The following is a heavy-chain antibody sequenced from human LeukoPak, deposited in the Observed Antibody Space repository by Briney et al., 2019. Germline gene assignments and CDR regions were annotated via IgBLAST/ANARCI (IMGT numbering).Heavy chain of an antibody. D-gene: IGHD3-10*01. V-gene: IGHV4-34*01. CDR2: INHSGST. Sequence: SETLSLTCAVYGGSFSGYYWSWIRQPPGKGLEWIGEINHSGSTNYNPSLKSRVTISVDTSKNQFSLKLSSVTAADTAVYYCASSGITMVRGVIIGGLRYWGQGTLVTVSS. CDR3: ASSGITMVRGVIIGGLRY. CDR1: GGSFSGYY. J-gene: IGHJ4*02.